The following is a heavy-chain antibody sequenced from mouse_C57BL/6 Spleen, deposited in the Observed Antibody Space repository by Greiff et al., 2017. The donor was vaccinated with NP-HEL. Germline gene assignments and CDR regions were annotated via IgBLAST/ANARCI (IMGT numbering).Heavy chain of an antibody. J-gene: IGHJ4*01. D-gene: IGHD1-1*01. V-gene: IGHV2-5*01. Sequence: VQLQQSGPGLVQPSQSLSITCTVSGFPLTSYGVHWVRQSPGKGLEWLGVIWRGGSTDYNAAFMSRLSITKDNSKSQVFFKMNSLQADDTAIYYCAKNYYGSSPLAMDYWGQGTSVTVSS. CDR1: GFPLTSYG. CDR3: AKNYYGSSPLAMDY. CDR2: IWRGGST.